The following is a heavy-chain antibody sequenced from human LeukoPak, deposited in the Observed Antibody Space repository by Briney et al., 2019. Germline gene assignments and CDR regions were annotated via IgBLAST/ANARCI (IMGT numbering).Heavy chain of an antibody. J-gene: IGHJ4*02. CDR2: INTDGSNT. V-gene: IGHV3-74*01. Sequence: GGSLRLSCAASGFTFSSYWMHWVRQAPGKGLMWVSRINTDGSNTHYADSVKGRFTISRDNAKNTLYLQMNGLRVEDTAVYYCVVWGEDRSGHRFDFWGQGTLVTVSS. CDR1: GFTFSSYW. D-gene: IGHD3-22*01. CDR3: VVWGEDRSGHRFDF.